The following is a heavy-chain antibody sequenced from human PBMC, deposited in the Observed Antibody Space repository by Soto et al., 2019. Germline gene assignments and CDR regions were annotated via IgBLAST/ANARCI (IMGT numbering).Heavy chain of an antibody. CDR2: INAGNGNT. V-gene: IGHV1-3*05. CDR1: GYTFTGYA. CDR3: ARAVAVAADFDY. D-gene: IGHD6-19*01. J-gene: IGHJ4*02. Sequence: QVQLVQSGAEEKKPGASVKVSCKASGYTFTGYAMHWVRQAPGQRLEWMGWINAGNGNTKYSQKFQGRVTITRDTSAGTAYMERSSLRSEDTAVYYCARAVAVAADFDYWGQGTLVTVSS.